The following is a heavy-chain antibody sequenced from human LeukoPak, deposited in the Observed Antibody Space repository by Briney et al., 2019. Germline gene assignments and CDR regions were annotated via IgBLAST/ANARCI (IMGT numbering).Heavy chain of an antibody. Sequence: PSGTLSLTCAVSGGSISSSNRWSWVRQPPGKGLEWIGEIYHSGSTNYNPSLKSRVTISVDKSKNQFSLKLSSVTAADTAVYYCAAQYSGYDRLVYWGQGTLVTVSS. V-gene: IGHV4-4*02. CDR1: GGSISSSNR. D-gene: IGHD5-12*01. CDR3: AAQYSGYDRLVY. J-gene: IGHJ4*02. CDR2: IYHSGST.